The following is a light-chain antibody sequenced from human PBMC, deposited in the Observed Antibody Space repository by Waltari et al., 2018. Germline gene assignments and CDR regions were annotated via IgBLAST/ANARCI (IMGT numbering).Light chain of an antibody. Sequence: QLVLTQSPSASASLGASVKLTCTLSSGHSTNVIAWLPKRPEEGPRYLMKVNSDGSHNKGDEIPDRFSSSSSGAERYLTISSLQSEDEADYYCQTGGHGTWVFGGGTKLTVL. CDR3: QTGGHGTWV. CDR2: VNSDGSH. J-gene: IGLJ3*02. V-gene: IGLV4-69*01. CDR1: SGHSTNV.